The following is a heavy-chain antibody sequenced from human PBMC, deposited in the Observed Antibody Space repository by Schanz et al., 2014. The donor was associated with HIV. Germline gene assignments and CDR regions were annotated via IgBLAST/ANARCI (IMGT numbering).Heavy chain of an antibody. CDR2: IRYDGSDK. V-gene: IGHV3-33*08. CDR1: GFIFSSYA. J-gene: IGHJ3*01. CDR3: ARDTVGARASYSFDL. D-gene: IGHD1-26*01. Sequence: QVHLVESGGGVVQPGRSLRLSCVGSGFIFSSYAMHWVRQAPGKGLEWVADIRYDGSDKYYADSVKGRFTISRDNSKNTLYLQMNSLRGEDTAMYYCARDTVGARASYSFDLWGQGAMVTVSS.